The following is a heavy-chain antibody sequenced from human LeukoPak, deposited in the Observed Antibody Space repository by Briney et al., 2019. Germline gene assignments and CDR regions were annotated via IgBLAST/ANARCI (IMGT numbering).Heavy chain of an antibody. J-gene: IGHJ4*02. V-gene: IGHV3-7*05. CDR1: GFTFSNYW. D-gene: IGHD3-10*01. Sequence: GGSLRLSCAASGFTFSNYWMSWVRQAPGKGLEWVANIRQDGSEKYHVDSVKGRFTISRDNSKNTLYLQMNSLRAEDTAVYYCAKDLKGYYGSGSYPHWGQGTLVTVSS. CDR3: AKDLKGYYGSGSYPH. CDR2: IRQDGSEK.